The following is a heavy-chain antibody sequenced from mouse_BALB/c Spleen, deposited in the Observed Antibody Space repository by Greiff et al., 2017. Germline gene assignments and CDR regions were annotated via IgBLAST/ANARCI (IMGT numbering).Heavy chain of an antibody. CDR3: ARYDGYYEGYFDV. Sequence: EVQLQQSGAELVKPGASVKLSCTASGFNIKDTYMHWVKQRPEQGLEWIGRIDPANGNTKYDPKFQGKATITADTSSNTAYLQLSSLTSEDTAVYYCARYDGYYEGYFDVWGAGTTVTVSS. CDR2: IDPANGNT. D-gene: IGHD2-3*01. CDR1: GFNIKDTY. V-gene: IGHV14-3*02. J-gene: IGHJ1*01.